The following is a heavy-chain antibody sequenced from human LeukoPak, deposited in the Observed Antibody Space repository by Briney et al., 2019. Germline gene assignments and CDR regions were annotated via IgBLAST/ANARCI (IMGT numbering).Heavy chain of an antibody. J-gene: IGHJ5*02. CDR3: ASTDDNGDYGARRGFDP. CDR2: IIPIFGTA. Sequence: ASVKVSCKASGGTFSSYAISWVRQAPGQGLEWIGGIIPIFGTANYAQKFQGRVTITTDESTSTAYMELSSLRSEDTAVYYCASTDDNGDYGARRGFDPWGQGTLFTVSS. D-gene: IGHD4-17*01. V-gene: IGHV1-69*05. CDR1: GGTFSSYA.